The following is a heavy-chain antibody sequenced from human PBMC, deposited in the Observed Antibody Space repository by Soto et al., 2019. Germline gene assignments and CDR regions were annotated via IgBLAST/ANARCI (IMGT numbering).Heavy chain of an antibody. V-gene: IGHV3-30*18. CDR1: RFTFSDYA. J-gene: IGHJ4*02. Sequence: AGGSLRISCAASRFTFSDYAMHWVRQAPSKGLEWVAVVSHDGRNTHYADSVKGRFTISRDSSKNTVSLEMTSLRAEDTAVYYCAKGGRQWLVTSDFNYWGQGALVTVSS. CDR2: VSHDGRNT. D-gene: IGHD6-19*01. CDR3: AKGGRQWLVTSDFNY.